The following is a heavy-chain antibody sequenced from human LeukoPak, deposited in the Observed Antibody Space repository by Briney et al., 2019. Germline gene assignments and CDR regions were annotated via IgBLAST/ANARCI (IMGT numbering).Heavy chain of an antibody. J-gene: IGHJ3*02. Sequence: ASVKVSCKASGYTFTSYGISWVRQAPGQGLEWMGWISAYNGNTNYAQKLQGRVTMTTDTSTSTAYMELRSLRSDDTAVYYCARDEYDSSGYYSDAFDIWCQGTMVTVSS. CDR2: ISAYNGNT. D-gene: IGHD3-22*01. CDR1: GYTFTSYG. V-gene: IGHV1-18*01. CDR3: ARDEYDSSGYYSDAFDI.